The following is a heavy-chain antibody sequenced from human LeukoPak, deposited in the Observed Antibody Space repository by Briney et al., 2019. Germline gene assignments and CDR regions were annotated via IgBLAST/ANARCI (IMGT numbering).Heavy chain of an antibody. Sequence: ASVKVSCKASGYTFTTYGISWVRQAPGQGLEWMGWISAYNGNTNYAQKLQGRVTITADESTSTAYMELSSLRSEDTAVYYCARASVATIYINYYYYMDVWGKGTTVTISS. J-gene: IGHJ6*03. V-gene: IGHV1-18*01. CDR2: ISAYNGNT. CDR3: ARASVATIYINYYYYMDV. CDR1: GYTFTTYG. D-gene: IGHD5-12*01.